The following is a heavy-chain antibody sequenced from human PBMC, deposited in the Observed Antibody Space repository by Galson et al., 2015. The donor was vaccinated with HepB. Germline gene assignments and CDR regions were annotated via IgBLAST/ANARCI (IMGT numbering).Heavy chain of an antibody. J-gene: IGHJ6*02. CDR2: ISSSSSYI. Sequence: SLRLSCAASGFTFSSYSMNWVRQAPGKGLEWVSSISSSSSYIYYADSVKGRFTISRDNAKNSLYLQMNSLRAEDTAVYYCARFLSTSGLYYYYYGMDVWGQGTTVTVSS. CDR3: ARFLSTSGLYYYYYGMDV. V-gene: IGHV3-21*01. D-gene: IGHD2-2*01. CDR1: GFTFSSYS.